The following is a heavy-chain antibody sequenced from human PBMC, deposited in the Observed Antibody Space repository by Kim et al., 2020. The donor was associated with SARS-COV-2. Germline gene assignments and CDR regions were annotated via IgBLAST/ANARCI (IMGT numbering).Heavy chain of an antibody. Sequence: SETLSLTCAVYGGSFSDYFWTWIRQPPGKGLEYIGEITHSGSANHNPSLTSRGTLSVDTSKNQFSLRLTSMTAADTAVYYCARGGGGYNQPYSLHSWSQG. CDR1: GGSFSDYF. J-gene: IGHJ1*01. CDR2: ITHSGSA. V-gene: IGHV4-34*01. CDR3: ARGGGGYNQPYSLHS. D-gene: IGHD5-12*01.